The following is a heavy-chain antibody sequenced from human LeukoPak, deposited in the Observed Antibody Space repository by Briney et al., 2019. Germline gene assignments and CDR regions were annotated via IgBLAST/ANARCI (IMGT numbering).Heavy chain of an antibody. D-gene: IGHD2-2*01. CDR1: GGSISSGSYY. CDR2: IYTSGST. CDR3: ARETIRLGYCSSTSCPHFDY. V-gene: IGHV4-61*02. Sequence: SQTLSLTCTVSGGSISSGSYYWSWIRQPAGKGLEWIGRIYTSGSTNHNPSLKSRVTISVDTSKNQFSLKLSSVTAADTAVYYCARETIRLGYCSSTSCPHFDYWGQGTLVTVSS. J-gene: IGHJ4*02.